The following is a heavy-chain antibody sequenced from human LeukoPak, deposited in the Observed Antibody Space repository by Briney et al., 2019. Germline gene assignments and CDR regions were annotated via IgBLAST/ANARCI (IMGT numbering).Heavy chain of an antibody. Sequence: SQTLSLTCAISGDSVSSNSATWNWIRQSPSRGLEWLGSTYYRSKWYNDSAVSVKSRVSIKPDTSKNQFSLQLSSVTPEDTAMYFCARDPPAAGQTLNAFDIWGQGTMVTVSS. V-gene: IGHV6-1*01. CDR3: ARDPPAAGQTLNAFDI. CDR2: TYYRSKWYN. D-gene: IGHD2-15*01. J-gene: IGHJ3*02. CDR1: GDSVSSNSAT.